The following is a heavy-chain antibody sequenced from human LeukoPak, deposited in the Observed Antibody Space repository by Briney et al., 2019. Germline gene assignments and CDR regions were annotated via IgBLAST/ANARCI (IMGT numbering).Heavy chain of an antibody. CDR1: GYTFTSYG. CDR2: ISAYNGNT. J-gene: IGHJ6*02. D-gene: IGHD4-17*01. V-gene: IGHV1-18*01. CDR3: ARDTMTTVTRDYYYYGMDV. Sequence: ASVKVSCKASGYTFTSYGISWVRQAPGQGLEWMGWISAYNGNTNYAQKLQGRVTMTTDTSTSTAYMELRSLRSDDTAVYYCARDTMTTVTRDYYYYGMDVWGQGTTVTVSS.